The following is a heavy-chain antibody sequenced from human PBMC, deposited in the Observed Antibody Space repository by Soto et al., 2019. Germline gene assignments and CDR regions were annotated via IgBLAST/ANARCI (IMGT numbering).Heavy chain of an antibody. V-gene: IGHV3-53*01. D-gene: IGHD6-6*01. J-gene: IGHJ4*02. Sequence: PGGSLRLSCAASGFTVSSNYMSWVRQAPGKGLEWVSVIYSGGSTYYADSVKGRFTISRDNSKNTLYLQMNSLSAEDTAVYYCARVYSSSSGFDYWGQGTLVTVSS. CDR2: IYSGGST. CDR1: GFTVSSNY. CDR3: ARVYSSSSGFDY.